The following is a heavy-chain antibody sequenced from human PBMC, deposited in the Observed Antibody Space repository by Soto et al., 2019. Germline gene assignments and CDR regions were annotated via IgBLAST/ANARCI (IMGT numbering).Heavy chain of an antibody. D-gene: IGHD6-13*01. CDR2: INPSGGST. Sequence: QVQLVQSGAEVKKPGASVKVSCKASGYTFTSYYMHWVRQAPGQGLEWMGIINPSGGSTSYAQKFQGRGTMTRDTCTSTVYMELSSLRSEDTAVYYCVKAAAGTKGCWFDPWGQGTLVTVSS. V-gene: IGHV1-46*01. CDR1: GYTFTSYY. J-gene: IGHJ5*02. CDR3: VKAAAGTKGCWFDP.